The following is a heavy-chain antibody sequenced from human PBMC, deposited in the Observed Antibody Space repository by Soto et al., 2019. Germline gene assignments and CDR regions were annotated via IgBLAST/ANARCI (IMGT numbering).Heavy chain of an antibody. V-gene: IGHV1-69*13. CDR3: ARDLRMYYYDSSGYYGDI. Sequence: GASVKVSCKASGGTFSSYAISWVRQAPGQGLEWMGGIIPIFGTANYAQKFQGRVTVTADESTSTAYMELSSLRSEDTAVYYCARDLRMYYYDSSGYYGDIWGQGTMVTVS. J-gene: IGHJ3*02. CDR2: IIPIFGTA. D-gene: IGHD3-22*01. CDR1: GGTFSSYA.